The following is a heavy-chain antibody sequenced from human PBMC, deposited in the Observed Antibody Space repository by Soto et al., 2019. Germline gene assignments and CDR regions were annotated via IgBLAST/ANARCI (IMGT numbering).Heavy chain of an antibody. Sequence: QITLKESGPTLVKPTQTLTLTCTFSGFSLSTSGVGVGWIRQPPGKALEWLALIYWDDDKRYSPSLKSRLTITKXTXXXQXXLTMTNMDPVDTATYYCAHRGYYDSSGYYQYYFDYWGQGTLVTVSS. CDR2: IYWDDDK. CDR1: GFSLSTSGVG. V-gene: IGHV2-5*02. D-gene: IGHD3-22*01. J-gene: IGHJ4*02. CDR3: AHRGYYDSSGYYQYYFDY.